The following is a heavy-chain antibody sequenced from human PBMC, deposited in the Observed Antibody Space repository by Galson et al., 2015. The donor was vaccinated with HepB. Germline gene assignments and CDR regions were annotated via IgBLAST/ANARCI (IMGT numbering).Heavy chain of an antibody. CDR1: EYNFTNYW. D-gene: IGHD3-10*01. J-gene: IGHJ3*02. V-gene: IGHV5-51*01. Sequence: QSGAEVKKPGKSLRISCKGSEYNFTNYWIGWVRQMPGKGLEWMGIIYPADSDTRYSPSFQGQVTISADKSISTAYLQWSSLKASDTAMYYCARGSMIRGVIEPGDIWGQGTMATVSS. CDR3: ARGSMIRGVIEPGDI. CDR2: IYPADSDT.